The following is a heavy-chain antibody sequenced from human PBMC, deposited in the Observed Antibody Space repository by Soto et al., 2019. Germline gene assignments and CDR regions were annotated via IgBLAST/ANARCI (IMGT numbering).Heavy chain of an antibody. CDR1: GDSISSSSYY. CDR3: ARQYYY. CDR2: IYYSGST. Sequence: QLQLQESGPGLVKPSETLSLTCTVSGDSISSSSYYWGWIRQPPGKGLEWIGAIYYSGSTDYNPSLKRRVTISVDTSNNQFSLKLSSVTAADTAVYFCARQYYYRGQGTLVTVSS. J-gene: IGHJ4*02. V-gene: IGHV4-39*01. D-gene: IGHD2-15*01.